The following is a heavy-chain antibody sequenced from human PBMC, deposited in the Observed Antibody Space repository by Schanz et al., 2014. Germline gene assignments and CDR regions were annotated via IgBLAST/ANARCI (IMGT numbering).Heavy chain of an antibody. CDR1: GYTFTGYY. D-gene: IGHD4-17*01. J-gene: IGHJ4*02. Sequence: QVQLLQSGAEVKKPGASVKVSCKASGYTFTGYYMHWVRQAPGQGIEWMGRINPNSGGINYAQKFKGRVTMTRDKSISTAYMEMRRLRSDYKAVYYCARELRLEYYFDYWGQGTQVTVSS. V-gene: IGHV1-2*02. CDR2: INPNSGGI. CDR3: ARELRLEYYFDY.